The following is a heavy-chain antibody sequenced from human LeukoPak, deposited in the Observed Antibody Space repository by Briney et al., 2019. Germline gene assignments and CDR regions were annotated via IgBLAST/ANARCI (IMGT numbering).Heavy chain of an antibody. CDR3: ARDSATTVVTPGHHDAFDI. J-gene: IGHJ3*02. CDR2: IIPIFGTA. CDR1: GGTFISYA. D-gene: IGHD4-23*01. Sequence: GASVKVSCKASGGTFISYAISWVRQAPGQGLEWMGGIIPIFGTANYAQKFQGRVTITADESTSTAYMELSSLRSEDTAVYYCARDSATTVVTPGHHDAFDIWGQGTMVTVSS. V-gene: IGHV1-69*13.